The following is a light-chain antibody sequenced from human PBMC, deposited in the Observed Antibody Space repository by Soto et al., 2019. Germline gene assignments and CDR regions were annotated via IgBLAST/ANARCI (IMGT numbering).Light chain of an antibody. Sequence: EIVMTQSPATLSVSAGEAVTLSCRASQSVSRNLAWYQQKPGQAPRLLIYGTSTRATGIPARFSGSGSGTEFTLTISRLEPEDFALYYCQQYQKLRTFGQGTKVDI. V-gene: IGKV3-15*01. J-gene: IGKJ1*01. CDR2: GTS. CDR3: QQYQKLRT. CDR1: QSVSRN.